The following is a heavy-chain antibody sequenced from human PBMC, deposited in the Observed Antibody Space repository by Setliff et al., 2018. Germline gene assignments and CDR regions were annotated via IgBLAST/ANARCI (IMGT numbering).Heavy chain of an antibody. V-gene: IGHV3-33*08. CDR2: IWDDGVKK. J-gene: IGHJ5*01. CDR3: ARNRGGTNPWFDF. CDR1: GFTFSTYR. Sequence: LRLSCAASGFTFSTYRMHWVRQAPGKGLEWVAVIWDDGVKKYHADSVKGRFTISRDNSKNTLYLQMNSLRPEDTAVYYCARNRGGTNPWFDFWGQGTQVTVSS. D-gene: IGHD3-10*01.